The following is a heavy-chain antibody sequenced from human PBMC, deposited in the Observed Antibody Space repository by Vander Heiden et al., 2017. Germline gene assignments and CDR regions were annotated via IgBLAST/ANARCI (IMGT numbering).Heavy chain of an antibody. V-gene: IGHV3-48*01. CDR2: ISGSSGII. J-gene: IGHJ4*02. CDR1: GFTFSTYS. D-gene: IGHD2-21*01. CDR3: ARRPPSCGPCFDF. Sequence: EVQLVESGGGLVQPGGSLRLSCAASGFTFSTYSINWVRQAPGKGLEWVSYISGSSGIIYYADSVKGRFTISRDNAKNSVFLEMNSLRAEDTAMSSCARRPPSCGPCFDFWVQGTLVTVSS.